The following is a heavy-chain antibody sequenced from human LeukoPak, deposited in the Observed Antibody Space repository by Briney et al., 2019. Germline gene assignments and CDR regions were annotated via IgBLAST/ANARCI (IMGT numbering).Heavy chain of an antibody. V-gene: IGHV3-30*02. J-gene: IGHJ6*03. CDR2: IRNDGTDR. CDR1: GFTFIRYG. CDR3: ARGVLRGLDYFYMDV. D-gene: IGHD2-8*01. Sequence: PGGSLRLSCTASGFTFIRYGMHWVRQAPGKGLEWVAFIRNDGTDRYYADSVQGRFTISRDSSKNTLVLQMKSLRADDTADYYCARGVLRGLDYFYMDVWGNGTTVTVSS.